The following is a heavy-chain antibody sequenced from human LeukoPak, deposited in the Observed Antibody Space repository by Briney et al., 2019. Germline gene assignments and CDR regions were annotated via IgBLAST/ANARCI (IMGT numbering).Heavy chain of an antibody. J-gene: IGHJ4*02. V-gene: IGHV4-30-2*01. D-gene: IGHD3-3*01. Sequence: SETLSLTCAVSGGSISSGDYSWSWVRQPPGTGLEWVGYIYHSGSTYYNPSLKSRVTISVDRSKNQFSLKLSSVTAADTAVYYCARGGLRVSGIFGVVTRPYYYFDYWGQGTLVTVSS. CDR3: ARGGLRVSGIFGVVTRPYYYFDY. CDR1: GGSISSGDYS. CDR2: IYHSGST.